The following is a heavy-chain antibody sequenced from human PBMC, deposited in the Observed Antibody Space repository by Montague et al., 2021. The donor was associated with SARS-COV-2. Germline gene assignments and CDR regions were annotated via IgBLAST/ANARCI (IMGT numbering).Heavy chain of an antibody. Sequence: PALVKPTQTLTLTCTFSGFSLSTSGMCVSWIRQPPGKALEWLTLIDWDDDKYYSTSLKTRRTISQDTSKNQVALTMTNMDPVDTATYYCARSYGTTVVTRAFDYWGQGTLVTVSS. D-gene: IGHD4-23*01. CDR3: ARSYGTTVVTRAFDY. CDR2: IDWDDDK. V-gene: IGHV2-70*01. CDR1: GFSLSTSGMC. J-gene: IGHJ4*02.